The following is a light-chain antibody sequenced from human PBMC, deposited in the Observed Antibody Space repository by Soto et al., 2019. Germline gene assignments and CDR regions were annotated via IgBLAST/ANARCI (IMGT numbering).Light chain of an antibody. J-gene: IGLJ1*01. CDR3: AAWDDSLSVGV. V-gene: IGLV1-47*01. CDR2: RNN. Sequence: QSVLTQPPSASGTPGQRVTIPCSGSSSNIGSNYVYWYQQLPGTAPKLLIYRNNQRPSGVPDRFSGSKSGTSASLAISGLRSEDEADYYCAAWDDSLSVGVFGTGTKLTVL. CDR1: SSNIGSNY.